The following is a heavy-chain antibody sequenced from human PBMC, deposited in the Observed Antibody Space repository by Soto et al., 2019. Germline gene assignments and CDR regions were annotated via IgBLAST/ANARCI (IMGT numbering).Heavy chain of an antibody. CDR2: IKQDGSEK. D-gene: IGHD2-2*01. CDR3: ARAKADIYKYFQH. Sequence: GGSLRLSCAASGFTFSSYWMSWVRQAPGKGLEWVANIKQDGSEKYYVDSVKGRFTISRDNAKNSLYLQMNSLRAEDTAVYYCARAKADIYKYFQHWGQGTLVTVSS. CDR1: GFTFSSYW. J-gene: IGHJ1*01. V-gene: IGHV3-7*01.